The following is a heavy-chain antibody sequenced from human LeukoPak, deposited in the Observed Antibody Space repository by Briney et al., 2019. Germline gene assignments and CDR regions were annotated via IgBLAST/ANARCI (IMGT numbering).Heavy chain of an antibody. D-gene: IGHD6-13*01. V-gene: IGHV3-9*01. CDR1: GFTFDDDA. Sequence: PGRSLRLSCTASGFTFDDDAMHWVRQAPGKGLEWVSGISWNSGTIGYADSVKGRFTISRDNAKNSLYLQMNSLRAEDTAVYYCARGGQQLPQDYWGQGTLVTVSS. CDR2: ISWNSGTI. J-gene: IGHJ4*02. CDR3: ARGGQQLPQDY.